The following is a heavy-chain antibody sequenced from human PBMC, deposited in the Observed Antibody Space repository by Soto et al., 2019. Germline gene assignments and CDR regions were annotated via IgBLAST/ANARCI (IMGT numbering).Heavy chain of an antibody. V-gene: IGHV3-23*01. CDR1: GFTFSSYA. J-gene: IGHJ5*02. CDR3: AKDRVVVPAASYNWFDP. D-gene: IGHD2-2*01. CDR2: ISGSGGST. Sequence: EVQLLESGGGLVQPGGSLRLSCAASGFTFSSYAMSWVRQAPGKGLEWVSAISGSGGSTYYADSVKGRFTISRDNSGNTLYLQMNSLRAEDTAVYYCAKDRVVVPAASYNWFDPWGQGTLVTVSS.